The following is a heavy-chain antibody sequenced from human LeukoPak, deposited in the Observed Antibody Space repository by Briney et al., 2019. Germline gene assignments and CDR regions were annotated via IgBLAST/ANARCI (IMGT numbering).Heavy chain of an antibody. J-gene: IGHJ5*02. D-gene: IGHD3-9*01. CDR3: AREYYDILTGEGDWFDP. V-gene: IGHV1-8*01. CDR2: MNPNSGNT. Sequence: GASVKVSCKASGYTFTSYDINWVRQATGQGLEWMGWMNPNSGNTGYAQKLQGRVTMTTDTSTSTAYMELRSLRSDDTAVYYCAREYYDILTGEGDWFDPWGQGTLVTVSS. CDR1: GYTFTSYD.